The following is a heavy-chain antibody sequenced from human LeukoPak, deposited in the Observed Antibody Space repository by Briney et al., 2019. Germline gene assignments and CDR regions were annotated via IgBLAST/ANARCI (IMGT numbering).Heavy chain of an antibody. J-gene: IGHJ4*02. CDR1: RFTFSSYW. Sequence: GGSLRLSCVGSRFTFSSYWMHWVRQGPGKGLEWVSRISIDGSTTTYADSVKGRFTISRDNAKNTAYLQMNSLRAEDTAVYYCAGGPAYWGQGTLVTVSS. V-gene: IGHV3-74*01. CDR3: AGGPAY. D-gene: IGHD1-14*01. CDR2: ISIDGSTT.